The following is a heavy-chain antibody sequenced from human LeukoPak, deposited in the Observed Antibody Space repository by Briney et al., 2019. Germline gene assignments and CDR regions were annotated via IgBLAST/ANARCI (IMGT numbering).Heavy chain of an antibody. D-gene: IGHD2-2*01. CDR2: INHSEST. CDR1: GGSFSGYY. J-gene: IGHJ5*02. V-gene: IGHV4-34*01. Sequence: ASETLSLTCAVYGGSFSGYYWSWLRQPPGKGLEWIGEINHSESTNYNPSLKSRVTISVDTSKNQFSLKLSSVTAADTAVYYCARVGGTIVVVPAAKDWFDPWGQGTLVTVSS. CDR3: ARVGGTIVVVPAAKDWFDP.